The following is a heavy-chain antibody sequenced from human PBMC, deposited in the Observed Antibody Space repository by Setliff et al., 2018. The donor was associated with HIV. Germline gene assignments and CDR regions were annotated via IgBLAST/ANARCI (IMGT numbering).Heavy chain of an antibody. Sequence: GASVKVSCKASGYTFINFGITWVRQAPGQGLEWVGYISGYNGNTKYAQNVQGRVTMTTDTSTSTAYMELRSLRYDDTAVYYCARDPRSGYDSDTAMVTVCYYYMDVWGKGTTVTVSS. J-gene: IGHJ6*03. CDR3: ARDPRSGYDSDTAMVTVCYYYMDV. CDR1: GYTFINFG. V-gene: IGHV1-18*04. D-gene: IGHD5-18*01. CDR2: ISGYNGNT.